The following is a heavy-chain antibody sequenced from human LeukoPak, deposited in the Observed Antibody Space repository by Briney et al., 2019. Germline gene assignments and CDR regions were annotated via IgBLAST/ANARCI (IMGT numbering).Heavy chain of an antibody. Sequence: KSSETLSLTCAVYGGSFSGYYWSWIRQPPGKGLEWIGEINHSGSTNYNPSLKSRVTISVDTSKNQFSLKLSSVTAADTAVYYCARRRRPRMVRGVTLFDYWGQGTLVTVSS. J-gene: IGHJ4*02. CDR1: GGSFSGYY. D-gene: IGHD3-10*01. V-gene: IGHV4-34*01. CDR2: INHSGST. CDR3: ARRRRPRMVRGVTLFDY.